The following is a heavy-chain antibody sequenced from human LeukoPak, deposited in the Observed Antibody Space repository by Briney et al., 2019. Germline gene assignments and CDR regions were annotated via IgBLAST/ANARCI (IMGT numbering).Heavy chain of an antibody. V-gene: IGHV3-23*01. CDR3: THRQKLGDAIFDY. Sequence: GGSLRLSCAASGFTFSSYAMSWVRQAPGKGLEWVAAISGSGGSTYYADSVKGRFTISRDNSKNTLYLQMNSLRAEDTAVYYCTHRQKLGDAIFDYWGQGTLVTVSS. CDR2: ISGSGGST. CDR1: GFTFSSYA. J-gene: IGHJ4*02. D-gene: IGHD7-27*01.